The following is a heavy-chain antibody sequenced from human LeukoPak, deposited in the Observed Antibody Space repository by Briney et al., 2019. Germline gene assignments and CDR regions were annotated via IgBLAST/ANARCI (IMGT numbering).Heavy chain of an antibody. J-gene: IGHJ4*02. V-gene: IGHV3-21*01. CDR1: GFTFSSYS. CDR2: ISSSSSYI. CDR3: ASETVTTRGPFAFDY. D-gene: IGHD4-17*01. Sequence: GGSLRLSCAASGFTFSSYSMNWVRQAPGKGLEWVSSISSSSSYIYYADSVKGRFTISRDNAKNSLYLQMNSLRAEDTAVYYYASETVTTRGPFAFDYWGQGTLVTVSS.